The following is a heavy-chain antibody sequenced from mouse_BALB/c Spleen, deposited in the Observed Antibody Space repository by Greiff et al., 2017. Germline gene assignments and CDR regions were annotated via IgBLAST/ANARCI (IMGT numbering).Heavy chain of an antibody. V-gene: IGHV5-6*02. D-gene: IGHD2-1*01. CDR3: ARQGAYGNPYYFDY. Sequence: EVKLVESGGDLVKPGGSLKLSCAASGFTFSSYGMSWVRQTPDKRLEWVATISSGGSYTYYPDSVKGRFTISRDNAKNTLYLQMSSLKSEDTAMYYCARQGAYGNPYYFDYWGQGTTLTVSS. CDR1: GFTFSSYG. CDR2: ISSGGSYT. J-gene: IGHJ2*01.